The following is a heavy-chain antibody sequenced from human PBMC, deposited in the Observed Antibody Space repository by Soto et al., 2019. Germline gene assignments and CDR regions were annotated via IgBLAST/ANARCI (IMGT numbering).Heavy chain of an antibody. CDR1: GGSISSYY. CDR3: ARAVAGKDTFDY. V-gene: IGHV4-59*01. CDR2: IYYSGST. D-gene: IGHD6-19*01. J-gene: IGHJ4*02. Sequence: PSETLSLTCTVSGGSISSYYWSWIRQPPGKGLEWIGYIYYSGSTNYNPSLKSRVTISVDTSRNQFSLKLSSVTAADTAVYYCARAVAGKDTFDYWGQGTLVTVSS.